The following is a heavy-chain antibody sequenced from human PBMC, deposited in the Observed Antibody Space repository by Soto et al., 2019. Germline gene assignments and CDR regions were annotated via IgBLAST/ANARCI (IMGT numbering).Heavy chain of an antibody. CDR1: GGSISSYY. V-gene: IGHV4-59*12. CDR3: ARLKEDRGYDFWSGYYLFHYGMDV. D-gene: IGHD3-3*01. CDR2: IYYSGST. Sequence: SETLSLTCTVSGGSISSYYWSWIRQPPGKGLEWIGYIYYSGSTNYNPSLKSRVTISVDTSKNQFSLKLSSVTAADTAVYYCARLKEDRGYDFWSGYYLFHYGMDVWGQGTTVTVSS. J-gene: IGHJ6*02.